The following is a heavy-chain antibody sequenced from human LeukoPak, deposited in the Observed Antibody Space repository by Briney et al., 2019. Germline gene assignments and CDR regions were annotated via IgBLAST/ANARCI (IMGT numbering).Heavy chain of an antibody. CDR2: IKSKNDGGTT. CDR3: TPVMVEALGF. D-gene: IGHD2-15*01. J-gene: IGHJ4*02. Sequence: GGSLRLSCAASGYSFNDAWWSWIRQAPGKGPEWVGRIKSKNDGGTTDYGSPVKGRSTISRDDSKNTLYLQMNSLITDDTAIYNYTPVMVEALGFWGQGTLVTVSS. V-gene: IGHV3-15*01. CDR1: GYSFNDAW.